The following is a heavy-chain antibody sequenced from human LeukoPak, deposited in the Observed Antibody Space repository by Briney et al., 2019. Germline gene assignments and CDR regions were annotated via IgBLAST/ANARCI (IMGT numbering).Heavy chain of an antibody. V-gene: IGHV3-64*01. CDR1: GFTFSSYA. J-gene: IGHJ4*02. D-gene: IGHD3-16*01. CDR3: ASALGFY. Sequence: PGGSLRLSCAASGFTFSSYAMHWVRQAPGKGLEYVSAISSNGGSTYYANSVKGRFTISRDNSKNTLYLQMGSLRAEDMAVYYCASALGFYWGQGTLVTVSS. CDR2: ISSNGGST.